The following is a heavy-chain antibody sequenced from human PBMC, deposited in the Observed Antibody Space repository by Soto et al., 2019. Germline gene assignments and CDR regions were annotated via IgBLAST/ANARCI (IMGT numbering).Heavy chain of an antibody. CDR1: GGSISSSSYY. CDR2: IYYSGST. Sequence: QLQLPESGPGLVKPSETLSLTCSVSGGSISSSSYYWGWIRQPPGKGLEWIGSIYYSGSTYYNPSLKSRVTISVDTSKNQFSLQLSSVTAADTAVYYCATNCNGRGGDTMDVWGRGTTVTVSS. CDR3: ATNCNGRGGDTMDV. V-gene: IGHV4-39*01. J-gene: IGHJ6*02. D-gene: IGHD2-8*01.